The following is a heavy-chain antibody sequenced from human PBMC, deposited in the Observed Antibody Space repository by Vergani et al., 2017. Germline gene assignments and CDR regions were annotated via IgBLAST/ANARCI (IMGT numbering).Heavy chain of an antibody. Sequence: QVQLVESGGGVVQPGRSLRLFCAASGFTFSSYAMHWVRQAPGKGLEWVAVISYDGSNKYYADSVKGRFTISRDNSKNTLYLQMNSLRAEDTAVYYCARDRDLEWLPRRYYYYYYMDVWGKGTTVTVSS. CDR1: GFTFSSYA. V-gene: IGHV3-30-3*01. CDR2: ISYDGSNK. CDR3: ARDRDLEWLPRRYYYYYYMDV. D-gene: IGHD3-3*01. J-gene: IGHJ6*03.